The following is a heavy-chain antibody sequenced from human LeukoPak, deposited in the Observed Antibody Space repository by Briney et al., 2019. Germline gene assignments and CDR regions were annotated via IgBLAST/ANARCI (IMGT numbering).Heavy chain of an antibody. CDR2: ISGSGGST. CDR1: GFTFSSYE. Sequence: GGSLRLSCAASGFTFSSYEMNWVRQAPGKGLEWVSAISGSGGSTYYADSVKGRFTISRDNSKNTLYLQMNSLRAEDTAVYYCAKLVPSDDFWSGYLGWFDPWGQGTLVTVSS. J-gene: IGHJ5*02. D-gene: IGHD3-3*01. CDR3: AKLVPSDDFWSGYLGWFDP. V-gene: IGHV3-23*01.